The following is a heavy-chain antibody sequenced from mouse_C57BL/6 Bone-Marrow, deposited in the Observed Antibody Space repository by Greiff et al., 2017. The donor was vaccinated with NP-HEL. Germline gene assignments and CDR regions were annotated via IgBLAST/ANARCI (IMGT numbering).Heavy chain of an antibody. D-gene: IGHD2-1*01. J-gene: IGHJ3*01. CDR3: ARSIVYYGNYWFAY. Sequence: QVQLQQPGAELVKPGASVKLSCKASGYTFTSYWMQWVKQRPGQGLEWIGEIDPSDSYTNYNQKFKGKSTLTVDKSSSTAYMQLSSLTSEDSAVYYCARSIVYYGNYWFAYWGQGTLVTVSA. CDR1: GYTFTSYW. V-gene: IGHV1-50*01. CDR2: IDPSDSYT.